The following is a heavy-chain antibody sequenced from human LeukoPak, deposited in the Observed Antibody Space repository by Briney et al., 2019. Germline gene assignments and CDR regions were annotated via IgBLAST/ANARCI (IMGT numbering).Heavy chain of an antibody. D-gene: IGHD6-6*01. Sequence: PGRSLRLSCAASGFTFSSYGMHWVRQAPGKGRAGVAVISYDGSNKYYAEPVKARFTLSRDNSKNTLYLQMTSLRAEDTAVYYCATDAYGSSSWFDCWGQGTLVTVSS. CDR2: ISYDGSNK. V-gene: IGHV3-30*03. J-gene: IGHJ4*02. CDR1: GFTFSSYG. CDR3: ATDAYGSSSWFDC.